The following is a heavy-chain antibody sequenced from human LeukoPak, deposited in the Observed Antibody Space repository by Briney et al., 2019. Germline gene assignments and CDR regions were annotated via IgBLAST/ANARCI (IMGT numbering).Heavy chain of an antibody. D-gene: IGHD6-13*01. CDR3: ARGLAAAGRGFDP. V-gene: IGHV4-4*07. CDR2: IYTSGST. CDR1: GGSISGYY. Sequence: PSETLSLTCTVSGGSISGYYWSWIRQPAGKGLEWIGRIYTSGSTNYNPSLKSRVTMSVDTSKNQFSLKLSSVTAADPAVYYCARGLAAAGRGFDPWGQGTLVTVSS. J-gene: IGHJ5*02.